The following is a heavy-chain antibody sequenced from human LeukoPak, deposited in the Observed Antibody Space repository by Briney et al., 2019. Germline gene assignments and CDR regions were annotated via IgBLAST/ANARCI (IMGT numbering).Heavy chain of an antibody. Sequence: SETLSLTCAVSGASIARGNWWSGVGQPPGRGLSGMGEIYHGGSTNYNPSLKSRVTISVDKSKNQFSLKLSSVTAADTAVYYCARTGGSGWYSRNYFDYWGQGTLVTVSS. CDR3: ARTGGSGWYSRNYFDY. CDR2: IYHGGST. V-gene: IGHV4-4*02. J-gene: IGHJ4*02. D-gene: IGHD6-19*01. CDR1: GASIARGNW.